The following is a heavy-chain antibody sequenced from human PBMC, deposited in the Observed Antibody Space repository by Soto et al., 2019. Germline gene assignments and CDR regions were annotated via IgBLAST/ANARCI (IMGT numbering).Heavy chain of an antibody. D-gene: IGHD1-26*01. CDR2: ISYDGSNK. CDR1: GFTFSSYA. J-gene: IGHJ1*01. Sequence: QVQLVESGGGVVQPGRSLRLSCAASGFTFSSYAMHWVRQAPGKGLEWVAVISYDGSNKYYADSVKGRFTISRDNSKNTLYLQMNSLRAEDTAVYYCAREGVGATTRKYFQHWGQGTLVTVSS. V-gene: IGHV3-30-3*01. CDR3: AREGVGATTRKYFQH.